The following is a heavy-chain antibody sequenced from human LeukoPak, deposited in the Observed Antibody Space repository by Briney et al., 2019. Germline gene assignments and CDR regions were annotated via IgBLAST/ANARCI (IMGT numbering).Heavy chain of an antibody. J-gene: IGHJ6*02. V-gene: IGHV4-59*08. CDR1: GGSISSFY. CDR3: ARLSSTLHYSMDV. CDR2: IQNSAIYRAKI. Sequence: SETLSLTCAVSGGSISSFYWTWIRQPPGKGLEWVGYIQNSAIYRAKIKSSPSLQSRVSLSIDTSKNQVSLTVNSVTAADTAVYYCARLSSTLHYSMDVWGPGTAVTVSS. D-gene: IGHD2-21*01.